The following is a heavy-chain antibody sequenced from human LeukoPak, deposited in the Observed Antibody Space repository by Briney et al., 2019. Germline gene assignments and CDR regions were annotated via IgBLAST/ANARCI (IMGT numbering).Heavy chain of an antibody. J-gene: IGHJ3*02. D-gene: IGHD2-2*01. CDR3: AGQARPGSAEGAFDI. CDR2: ISSGGSTI. V-gene: IGHV3-48*03. CDR1: GFTFSSYE. Sequence: GGSLRLSCAASGFTFSSYEMNWVRQAPGKGLEWVSYISSGGSTIYYADSVKGRFTISRENAKNSFYLQMNSLRAGDTAVYYCAGQARPGSAEGAFDIWGQGTMVTVSS.